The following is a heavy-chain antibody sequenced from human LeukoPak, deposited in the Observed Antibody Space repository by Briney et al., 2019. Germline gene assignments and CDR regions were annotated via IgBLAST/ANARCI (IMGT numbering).Heavy chain of an antibody. J-gene: IGHJ6*03. D-gene: IGHD2-2*02. CDR3: ARGDCSSTSCYRYYYMDV. Sequence: ASVKVSCKASGGTFSSYAISWVRQAPGQGLEWMGGIIPIFGTANYAQRFQGRVTITADESTSTAYMELSSLRSEDTAVYYCARGDCSSTSCYRYYYMDVWGKGTTVTVSS. CDR1: GGTFSSYA. V-gene: IGHV1-69*13. CDR2: IIPIFGTA.